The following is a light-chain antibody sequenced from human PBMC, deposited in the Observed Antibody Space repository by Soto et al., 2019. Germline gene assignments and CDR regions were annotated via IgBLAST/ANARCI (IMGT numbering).Light chain of an antibody. Sequence: QSALTQPASVSGSPGQSITISCTGTSGDVGSNNLVSWYQQRPGEAPQLIIYEVTKRPSGVSNRFSGSKSGNTASLTISGLQADDEAEYYCSSDAGSTTWVFGGGTKLTVL. CDR3: SSDAGSTTWV. V-gene: IGLV2-23*02. J-gene: IGLJ3*02. CDR2: EVT. CDR1: SGDVGSNNL.